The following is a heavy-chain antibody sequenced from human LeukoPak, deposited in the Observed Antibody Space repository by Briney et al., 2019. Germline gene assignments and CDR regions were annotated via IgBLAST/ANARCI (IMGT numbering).Heavy chain of an antibody. CDR1: GFTFSSYS. CDR2: IISSSNYI. J-gene: IGHJ2*01. CDR3: ASPGYCSGGSCYYWYFHL. D-gene: IGHD2-15*01. V-gene: IGHV3-21*01. Sequence: GGSLRLSCAASGFTFSSYSMNWVRQAPGKGLEWVSSIISSSNYIYYADSVKGRFTISRDNAKNSLYLQMNSLRAEDTAVYYCASPGYCSGGSCYYWYFHLWGRGTLVTVSS.